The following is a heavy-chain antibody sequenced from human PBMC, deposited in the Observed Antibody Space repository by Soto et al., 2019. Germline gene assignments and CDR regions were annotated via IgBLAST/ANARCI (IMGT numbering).Heavy chain of an antibody. J-gene: IGHJ6*02. V-gene: IGHV3-30*18. D-gene: IGHD3-3*01. Sequence: QVQLVESGGGVVQPGRSLRLSCAASGFTFSSYGMHWVRQAPGKGLEWVAVISYDGSNKYYADSVKGRFTISGDNSKNTLYLQMNSLRAEDTAVYYCAKGPDAFFGLKAFYGMDVWGQGTTVTVSS. CDR3: AKGPDAFFGLKAFYGMDV. CDR2: ISYDGSNK. CDR1: GFTFSSYG.